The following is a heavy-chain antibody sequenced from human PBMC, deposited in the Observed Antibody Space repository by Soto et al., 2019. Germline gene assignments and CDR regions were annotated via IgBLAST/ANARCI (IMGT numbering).Heavy chain of an antibody. CDR1: GFTFSSYA. CDR3: AKAYYDFWSNYYFDY. J-gene: IGHJ4*02. Sequence: VGSLRLSCAASGFTFSSYAMSWVRQAPGKGLEWVSAISGSGGSTYYADSVKGRFTISRDNSKNTLYLQMNSLRAEDTAVYYCAKAYYDFWSNYYFDYWGQGTLVTVSS. D-gene: IGHD3-3*01. CDR2: ISGSGGST. V-gene: IGHV3-23*01.